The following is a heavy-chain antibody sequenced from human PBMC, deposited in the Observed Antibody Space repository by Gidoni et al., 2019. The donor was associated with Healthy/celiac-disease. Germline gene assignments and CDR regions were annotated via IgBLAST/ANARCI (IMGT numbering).Heavy chain of an antibody. CDR3: ARDRYDPNWFDP. CDR1: GGPISSGGYY. CDR2: IYYSGRT. V-gene: IGHV4-31*03. J-gene: IGHJ5*02. Sequence: QVQLQESGPGLVKPSQTLSLTCTFSGGPISSGGYYLSWIRQHPGKGLEWIGSIYYSGRTYYNPRLKSRVTISEDTSKNQFSLKLSSGTAADTAVYYGARDRYDPNWFDPWGQGTLVTVSS. D-gene: IGHD1-20*01.